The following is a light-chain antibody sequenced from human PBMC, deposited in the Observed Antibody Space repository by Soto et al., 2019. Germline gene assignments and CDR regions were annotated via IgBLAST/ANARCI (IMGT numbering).Light chain of an antibody. CDR2: DTS. CDR3: QQYGRSPLS. V-gene: IGKV3-20*01. CDR1: QSVRNNY. J-gene: IGKJ4*01. Sequence: EMVLTQSPDTLSLSPGERATLSCRASQSVRNNYLAWYQQKPGQAPRFLIYDTSSRATGIPERFSGSGSGTDFTLIISRLEPEDFAVYYCQQYGRSPLSFGGGTKVEIK.